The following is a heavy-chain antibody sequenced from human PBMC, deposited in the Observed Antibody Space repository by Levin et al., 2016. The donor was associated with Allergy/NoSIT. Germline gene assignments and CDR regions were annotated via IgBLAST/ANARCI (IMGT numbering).Heavy chain of an antibody. D-gene: IGHD1-1*01. J-gene: IGHJ4*02. V-gene: IGHV4-39*02. CDR2: VHYSGST. CDR3: ASPIQQGAR. CDR1: GGSISGSYY. Sequence: SETLSLTCTVSGGSISGSYYWGWIRQSPGKGLEWIGSVHYSGSTYYIPSLKSRLTISVDTSKGHFSLKLSSVTAADTAVYYCASPIQQGARWGQGTLVTVSS.